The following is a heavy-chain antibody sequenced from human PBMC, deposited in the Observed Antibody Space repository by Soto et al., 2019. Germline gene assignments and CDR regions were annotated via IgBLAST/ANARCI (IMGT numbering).Heavy chain of an antibody. Sequence: GGSLRLSCAGSGFTFSNYWMTWVRQAPGKGLEWVANINQEGSEKYSVDSVKGRFTISRDNAKNSLYLQMNSLRVDDTAVYFCARAIAAVGSYWGQGTLVTVSS. D-gene: IGHD6-13*01. V-gene: IGHV3-7*01. J-gene: IGHJ4*02. CDR2: INQEGSEK. CDR1: GFTFSNYW. CDR3: ARAIAAVGSY.